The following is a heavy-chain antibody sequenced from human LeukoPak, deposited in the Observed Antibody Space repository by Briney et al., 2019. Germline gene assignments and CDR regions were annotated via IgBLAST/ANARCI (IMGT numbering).Heavy chain of an antibody. CDR3: AKSSPRNFYFLGNYYTVGHFEN. V-gene: IGHV4-34*01. CDR2: INHSGST. CDR1: GGSFSGYY. J-gene: IGHJ4*02. Sequence: SETLSLTCSVNGGSFSGYYWTWIRQPPGKGLEWIGEINHSGSTNYNPSLKSRVTISVDTSKNQFSLHLNSVTAADTALYYCAKSSPRNFYFLGNYYTVGHFENLGQGTLVTVSS. D-gene: IGHD3-3*01.